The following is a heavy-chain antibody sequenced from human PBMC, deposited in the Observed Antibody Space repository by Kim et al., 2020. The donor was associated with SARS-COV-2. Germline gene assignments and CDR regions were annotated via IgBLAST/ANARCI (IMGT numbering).Heavy chain of an antibody. V-gene: IGHV4-39*01. Sequence: SETLSLTCTVSGGSISSSSYYWGWIRQPPGKGLEWIGSIYYSGSTYYNPSLKSRVTISVDTSKNQFSLKLSSVTAADTAVYYCARHIGYYDSLTGYLNPGWHFDYWGQGTLVTVSS. CDR2: IYYSGST. J-gene: IGHJ4*02. CDR1: GGSISSSSYY. D-gene: IGHD3-9*01. CDR3: ARHIGYYDSLTGYLNPGWHFDY.